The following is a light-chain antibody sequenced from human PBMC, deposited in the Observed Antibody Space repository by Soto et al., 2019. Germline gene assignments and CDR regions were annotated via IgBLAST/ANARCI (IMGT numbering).Light chain of an antibody. V-gene: IGLV2-11*01. CDR2: AVN. J-gene: IGLJ1*01. CDR1: NSDVGAYNF. Sequence: QSVLTQPRSVSGSPGQSVTISCTGTNSDVGAYNFVSWYQQLPGKAPKLMIYAVNKRPSGVPDRFPGSKSGNTASLTISGLLAEDEADYYCCSYAGNYMYVCGIGTKVTVL. CDR3: CSYAGNYMYV.